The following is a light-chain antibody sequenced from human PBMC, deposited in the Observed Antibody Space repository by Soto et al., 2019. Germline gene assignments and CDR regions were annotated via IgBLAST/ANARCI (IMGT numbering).Light chain of an antibody. CDR1: SSNIETND. V-gene: IGLV1-47*02. CDR3: ATWDDSLSGVV. Sequence: QAVLPQPHSASGTPGQRVTISCSGSSSNIETNDIYWHQQLPGSAPKLLIYSNDQRPSGVPDRFSASKSGTSASLAISGLRSEDEAEYFCATWDDSLSGVVFGGGTPLTVL. CDR2: SND. J-gene: IGLJ2*01.